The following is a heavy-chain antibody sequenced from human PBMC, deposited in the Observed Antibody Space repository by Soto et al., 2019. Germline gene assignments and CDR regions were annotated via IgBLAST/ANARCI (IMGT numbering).Heavy chain of an antibody. D-gene: IGHD3-22*01. CDR2: ISHSGST. Sequence: QVQLQHWGAGLLKPSETLSLRCVVNSGSFSGYYWTWIRQTPGKGLAWIGEISHSGSTNYNPSLMSRVTMSADTSKKQFSLRLSSVTAADTALSFCARGYESSRRYLPLLDFWGQGTLVTVSS. V-gene: IGHV4-34*01. CDR1: SGSFSGYY. CDR3: ARGYESSRRYLPLLDF. J-gene: IGHJ4*02.